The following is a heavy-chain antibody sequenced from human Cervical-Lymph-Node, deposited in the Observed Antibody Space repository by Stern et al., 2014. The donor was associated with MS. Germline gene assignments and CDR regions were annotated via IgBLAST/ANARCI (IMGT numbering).Heavy chain of an antibody. CDR2: IWFDGSNK. V-gene: IGHV3-33*01. Sequence: VQLVESGGGVVQPERSLRLSCAASGFAFRIYGMQWVRQTPGKGLEWVAVIWFDGSNKNYADSVKGRFTISRDNSKNTLYLQMNSLRAADTAVYYCARVPSGWQTGFDYWGQGTLVTVSS. D-gene: IGHD6-19*01. CDR1: GFAFRIYG. CDR3: ARVPSGWQTGFDY. J-gene: IGHJ4*02.